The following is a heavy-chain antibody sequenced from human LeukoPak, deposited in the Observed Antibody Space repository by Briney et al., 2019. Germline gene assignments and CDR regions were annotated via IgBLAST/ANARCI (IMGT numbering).Heavy chain of an antibody. CDR3: TRDDKWLVPGRQGNFYY. V-gene: IGHV1-18*01. CDR2: ISAYNCNT. CDR1: VYTFTSQG. D-gene: IGHD6-19*01. Sequence: ASVKVSCKHSVYTFTSQGISWVRQAPGQGLEWLGLISAYNCNTNYAQKLQGKVTMTTDTSTSTAYVERTMLRSDATAVYYCTRDDKWLVPGRQGNFYYWGQGTLVTVSS. J-gene: IGHJ4*02.